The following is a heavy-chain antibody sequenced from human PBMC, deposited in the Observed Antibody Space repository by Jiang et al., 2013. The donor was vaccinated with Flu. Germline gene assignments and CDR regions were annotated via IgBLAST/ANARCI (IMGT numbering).Heavy chain of an antibody. Sequence: LLKPSETLSLTCAVYGGSFSGYYWSWIRQPPGKGLEWIGEINHSGSTNYNPSLKSRVTISVDTSKNQFSLKLSSVTAADTAVYYCARGPLFYGDSSRPFDYWGQGTLVTVSS. D-gene: IGHD4-17*01. CDR1: GGSFSGYY. J-gene: IGHJ4*02. CDR2: INHSGST. V-gene: IGHV4-34*01. CDR3: ARGPLFYGDSSRPFDY.